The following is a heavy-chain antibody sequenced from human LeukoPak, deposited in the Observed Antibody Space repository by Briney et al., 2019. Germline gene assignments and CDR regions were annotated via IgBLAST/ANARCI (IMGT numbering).Heavy chain of an antibody. Sequence: PSETLSLTCAVYGGSFIGYYWSWIRQPPGKGLEWIGEINHSGSTNYNPSLKSRVTISVDTSKNQFSLKLSSVTAADTAVYYCARAAGLVITIDVWYFDYWGQGTLVTVSS. J-gene: IGHJ4*02. V-gene: IGHV4-34*01. D-gene: IGHD3-22*01. CDR2: INHSGST. CDR3: ARAAGLVITIDVWYFDY. CDR1: GGSFIGYY.